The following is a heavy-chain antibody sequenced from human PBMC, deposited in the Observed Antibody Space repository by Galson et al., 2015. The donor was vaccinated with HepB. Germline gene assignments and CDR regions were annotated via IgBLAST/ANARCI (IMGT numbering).Heavy chain of an antibody. D-gene: IGHD3-10*01. CDR2: IYAGGST. Sequence: SLRLSCAASGFSVSSNHMNWVRQAPGKGLEWVSVIYAGGSTYYADSVKGRFTISRDNSKKTMYLQMDSLRVEDTAVYYCARPRYYGSGSLDYWGQGTLVTVSS. V-gene: IGHV3-66*04. CDR1: GFSVSSNH. J-gene: IGHJ4*02. CDR3: ARPRYYGSGSLDY.